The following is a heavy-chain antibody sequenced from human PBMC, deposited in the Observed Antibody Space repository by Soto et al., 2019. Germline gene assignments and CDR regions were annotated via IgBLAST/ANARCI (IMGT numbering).Heavy chain of an antibody. V-gene: IGHV1-18*01. J-gene: IGHJ4*02. CDR1: GYTFTSYG. Sequence: ASVKVSCKASGYTFTSYGISWVRQAPGQGLEWMGWISAYNGNTNYAQKLQGRVTMTTDTSTSTAYMELRSLRSDDTAVYYCARDLPGIAVEGGFLDYWGQGTLVTVSS. CDR3: ARDLPGIAVEGGFLDY. CDR2: ISAYNGNT. D-gene: IGHD6-19*01.